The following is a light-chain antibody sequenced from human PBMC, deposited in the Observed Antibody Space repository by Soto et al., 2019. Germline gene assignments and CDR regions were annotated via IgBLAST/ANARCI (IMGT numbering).Light chain of an antibody. CDR3: QQSYSTPYT. CDR1: QRIGTD. CDR2: PIS. J-gene: IGKJ2*01. Sequence: IQMTQSPSSLSAAVGERVTITCRASQRIGTDLYWYQQRPGRAPKLLLSPISTLQRGVPSRFSGSGSGTDFTLTITGLHPEDFASSYGQQSYSTPYTFGQGTKLEIK. V-gene: IGKV1-39*01.